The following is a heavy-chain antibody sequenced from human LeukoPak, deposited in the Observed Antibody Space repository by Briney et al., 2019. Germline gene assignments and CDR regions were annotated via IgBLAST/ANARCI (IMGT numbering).Heavy chain of an antibody. V-gene: IGHV4-30-2*01. Sequence: SQTLSLTCTVSGGSISSGGYYWSWIRQPPGKGLEWIGYIYHSGSTYYNPSLRSRVTISVDRSKNQFSLKLSSVTAADTAVYYCARESFAHDYWGQGTLVTVSS. CDR3: ARESFAHDY. CDR2: IYHSGST. J-gene: IGHJ4*02. CDR1: GGSISSGGYY.